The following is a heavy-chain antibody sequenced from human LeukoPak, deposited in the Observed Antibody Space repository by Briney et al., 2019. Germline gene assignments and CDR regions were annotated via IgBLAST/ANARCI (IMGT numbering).Heavy chain of an antibody. CDR2: MNPNSGNT. V-gene: IGHV1-8*03. J-gene: IGHJ4*02. D-gene: IGHD3-22*01. CDR3: ARGYDSSGYYYVDY. CDR1: GYTFTSYD. Sequence: ASVKVSCKASGYTFTSYDINWVRQATGQGLEWMGWMNPNSGNTGYAQKFQGRVTITRNTSISTAYMELSSLRSEDTAVYYCARGYDSSGYYYVDYWGQGTLVTVSS.